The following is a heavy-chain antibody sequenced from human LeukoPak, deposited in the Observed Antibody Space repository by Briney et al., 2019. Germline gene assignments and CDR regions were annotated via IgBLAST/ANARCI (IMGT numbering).Heavy chain of an antibody. CDR3: AKDTRITGTTMIDY. CDR1: GFTFSSYG. Sequence: GGSLRLSCAASGFTFSSYGMHRVRQAPGKGLEWVAVIWYDGSNKYYADSVKGRFTISRDNSKNTLYLQMNSLRAEDTAVYYCAKDTRITGTTMIDYWGQGTLVTVSS. CDR2: IWYDGSNK. V-gene: IGHV3-33*06. J-gene: IGHJ4*02. D-gene: IGHD1-7*01.